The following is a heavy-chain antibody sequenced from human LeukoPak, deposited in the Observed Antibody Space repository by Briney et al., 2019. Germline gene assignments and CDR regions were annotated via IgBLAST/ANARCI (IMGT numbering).Heavy chain of an antibody. CDR1: GYMFNTYY. CDR2: ISHSGSTI. D-gene: IGHD3-10*01. J-gene: IGHJ4*01. Sequence: PGGSLRLSCAASGYMFNTYYMSWIRQSPEKGLEWLSYISHSGSTIYYADSVKGRFTISRDNAKNSLYLQMDSLRADDTALYYCATFGSGSGTFFDSWGQGTLVTVSS. V-gene: IGHV3-11*04. CDR3: ATFGSGSGTFFDS.